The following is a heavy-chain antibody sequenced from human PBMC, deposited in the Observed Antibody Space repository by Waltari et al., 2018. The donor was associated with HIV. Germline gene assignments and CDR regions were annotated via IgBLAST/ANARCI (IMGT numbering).Heavy chain of an antibody. Sequence: QVQLVQSGADVKKPGASVKVSCKASGSTFSGYYFHWVRQAPGQGLQWMGLSNTKSGGINYVQKCQGRLSLTRDTASGTVCMELTRLTSGDTAVYYCARGLYSGSSPIDHWGQGSLVSVSS. CDR3: ARGLYSGSSPIDH. V-gene: IGHV1-2*02. CDR2: SNTKSGGI. CDR1: GSTFSGYY. D-gene: IGHD1-26*01. J-gene: IGHJ4*02.